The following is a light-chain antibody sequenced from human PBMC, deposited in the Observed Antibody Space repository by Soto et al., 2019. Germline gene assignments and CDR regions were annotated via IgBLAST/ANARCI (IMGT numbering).Light chain of an antibody. CDR2: GAS. V-gene: IGKV3D-15*01. J-gene: IGKJ4*01. CDR3: QQYDNWPLS. Sequence: EIVMTQSPGTLSVSPGERATLSCRASQSVSSNLAWYQQKPGQAPRLLVYGASTRATGIPGRFSGSGSGTEFPLTISSLQSEDFAVDYCQQYDNWPLSFGGGTKVEIK. CDR1: QSVSSN.